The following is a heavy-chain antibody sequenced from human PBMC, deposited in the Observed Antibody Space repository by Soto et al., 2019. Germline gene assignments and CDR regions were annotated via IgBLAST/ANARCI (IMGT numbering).Heavy chain of an antibody. V-gene: IGHV1-46*03. CDR2: INPSGGST. CDR3: ARVRLRGGSSSVWCDP. CDR1: GYTFTSYY. D-gene: IGHD6-6*01. Sequence: QVQLVQSGAEVKKPGASVKVSCKASGYTFTSYYMHWVRQAPGQGLEWMGIINPSGGSTSYAQKFQGRVTMTRYTSTSTVYMELSSLRSEDTAVYYCARVRLRGGSSSVWCDPWGQGTLVTVSS. J-gene: IGHJ5*02.